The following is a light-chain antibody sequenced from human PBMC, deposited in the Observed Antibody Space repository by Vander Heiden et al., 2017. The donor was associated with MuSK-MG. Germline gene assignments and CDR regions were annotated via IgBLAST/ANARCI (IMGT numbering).Light chain of an antibody. CDR2: AAS. Sequence: EIVMTQSPATLYVSPGERATLSCRASQSVSSSVAWYQQKPGQAPSLLIYAASTRATGIPARFSGSGSGTEFTLTINSRQSEDFAVYYCQQYHYWPPPTFGGGTKVEIK. CDR3: QQYHYWPPPT. J-gene: IGKJ4*01. V-gene: IGKV3-15*01. CDR1: QSVSSS.